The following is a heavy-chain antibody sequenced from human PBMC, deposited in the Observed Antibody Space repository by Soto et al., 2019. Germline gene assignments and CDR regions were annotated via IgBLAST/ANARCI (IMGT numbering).Heavy chain of an antibody. CDR1: GGSISSSSYY. Sequence: QLQLQESGPGLVKPSETLSLTCTVSGGSISSSSYYWGWIRQPPGKGLEWIGSIYYSGSTYYNPSLKSRVTISVDTSKNQFSLKLSSVTAADTAVYYCARRGSEWFAYGSPDWFDPWGQGTLVTVSS. D-gene: IGHD3-10*01. J-gene: IGHJ5*02. V-gene: IGHV4-39*01. CDR3: ARRGSEWFAYGSPDWFDP. CDR2: IYYSGST.